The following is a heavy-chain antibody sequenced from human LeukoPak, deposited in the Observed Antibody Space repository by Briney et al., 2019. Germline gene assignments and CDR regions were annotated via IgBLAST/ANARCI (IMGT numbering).Heavy chain of an antibody. CDR1: GYSFTSYW. D-gene: IGHD3-9*01. J-gene: IGHJ4*02. V-gene: IGHV5-51*01. Sequence: GESLKISCKCSGYSFTSYWIGWVRQMPGKGLEWMGIIYPGDSDTRYSPSFQGQVTISADKSISTAYLQWSSLKASDTAMYYCARLIHYDILIGYYGSFDYWGQGTLVTVSS. CDR2: IYPGDSDT. CDR3: ARLIHYDILIGYYGSFDY.